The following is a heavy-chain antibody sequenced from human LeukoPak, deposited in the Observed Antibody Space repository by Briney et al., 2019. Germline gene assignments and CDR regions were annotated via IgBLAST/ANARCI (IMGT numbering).Heavy chain of an antibody. D-gene: IGHD3-22*01. CDR2: INPNSGGT. CDR1: GYTFTGYY. Sequence: GASVKVSCKASGYTFTGYYMHWVRQAPGQGLEWMGWINPNSGGTNYAQKFQGRVTMTRDTSISTAYMELSRLRSDDTAVYYCARVPGYDSSGYGIDYWGQGTLVTVSS. J-gene: IGHJ4*02. V-gene: IGHV1-2*02. CDR3: ARVPGYDSSGYGIDY.